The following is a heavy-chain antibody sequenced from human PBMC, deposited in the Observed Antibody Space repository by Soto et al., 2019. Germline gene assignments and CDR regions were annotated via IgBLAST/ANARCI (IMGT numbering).Heavy chain of an antibody. J-gene: IGHJ4*02. CDR2: VYYSGAT. Sequence: SETLSLTCTVSDASIGSGSYYWGWIRQPPGMGLEWIGNVYYSGATYYNPSLKSRVTISVDTSKSRFSLNLTSVTAADTAVYYCAIRARWEQLLPYDFWGPGTLVTVSS. CDR1: DASIGSGSYY. V-gene: IGHV4-39*01. D-gene: IGHD1-26*01. CDR3: AIRARWEQLLPYDF.